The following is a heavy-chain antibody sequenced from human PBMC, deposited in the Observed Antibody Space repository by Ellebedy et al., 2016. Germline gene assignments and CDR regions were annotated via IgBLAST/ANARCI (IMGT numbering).Heavy chain of an antibody. CDR3: REGHYSDV. CDR2: ISGGGDAT. CDR1: GFMFRSFF. V-gene: IGHV3-23*01. Sequence: GGSLRLSXAASGFMFRSFFMSWVRQAPGKRLEWVSTISGGGDATYFADSVKGRFTISRDNSRNILYLHMNSLRVDDTAKYYCREGHYSDVWGQGTLVTVSS. D-gene: IGHD2-15*01. J-gene: IGHJ1*01.